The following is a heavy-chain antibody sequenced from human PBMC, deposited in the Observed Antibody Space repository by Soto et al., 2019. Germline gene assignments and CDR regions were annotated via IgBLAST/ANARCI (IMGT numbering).Heavy chain of an antibody. J-gene: IGHJ5*02. Sequence: SETLSLTCAVYGGSFSGYYWSWIRQPPGKGLEWIGEINHSGSTNYNPSLKSRVTISVDTSKNQFSLKLSSVTAADTAVYYCARKSYGSGSYYRFTWRFDPWGQGTLVPVSS. CDR3: ARKSYGSGSYYRFTWRFDP. CDR2: INHSGST. CDR1: GGSFSGYY. D-gene: IGHD3-10*01. V-gene: IGHV4-34*01.